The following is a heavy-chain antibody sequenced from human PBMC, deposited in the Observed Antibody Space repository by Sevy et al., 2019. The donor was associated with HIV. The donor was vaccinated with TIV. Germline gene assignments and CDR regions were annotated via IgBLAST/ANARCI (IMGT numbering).Heavy chain of an antibody. V-gene: IGHV4-59*01. D-gene: IGHD6-19*01. CDR3: ARIAVAGTFDY. Sequence: SETLSLTCTVSGGSISSYYWSWIRQPPGKGLEWIGYIYYSGSTNYNPSLKSRVTISVDTSKNQFSLKLSSVTAADTAVYYCARIAVAGTFDYWGQGTLVTVSS. CDR2: IYYSGST. J-gene: IGHJ4*02. CDR1: GGSISSYY.